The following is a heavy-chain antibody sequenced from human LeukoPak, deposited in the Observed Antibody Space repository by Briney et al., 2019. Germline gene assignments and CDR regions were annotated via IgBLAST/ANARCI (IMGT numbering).Heavy chain of an antibody. CDR1: GFTLSSYS. CDR2: ISGSSSYI. CDR3: ARDRIPYCSGGSCSYFDY. Sequence: GGSLRLSCAASGFTLSSYSMNWVRQAPGKGLEWVSSISGSSSYIYYADSVIGRFTISRDNAKNSLYLQMNSLRAEDTAVYYCARDRIPYCSGGSCSYFDYWGQGTLVTVSS. V-gene: IGHV3-21*01. J-gene: IGHJ4*02. D-gene: IGHD2-15*01.